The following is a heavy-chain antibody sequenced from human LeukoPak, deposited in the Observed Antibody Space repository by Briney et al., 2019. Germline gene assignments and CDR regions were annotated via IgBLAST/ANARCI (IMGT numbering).Heavy chain of an antibody. V-gene: IGHV3-30*02. CDR1: GFTFSNYG. J-gene: IGHJ3*02. CDR2: ILYRGNKE. Sequence: PGGSLRLSCAASGFTFSNYGIHWVRQAPGKGLEWASFILYRGNKEYYADSVKGRFTISRDNSKKSLYLHMSSLRPEDTAMYYCAKSRAPTADPDAFDIWGQGTMVTVSS. D-gene: IGHD1-14*01. CDR3: AKSRAPTADPDAFDI.